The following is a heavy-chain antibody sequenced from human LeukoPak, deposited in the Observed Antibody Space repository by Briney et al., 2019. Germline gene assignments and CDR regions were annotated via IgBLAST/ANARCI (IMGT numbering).Heavy chain of an antibody. CDR1: GESFNDYY. CDR2: INHSGST. J-gene: IGHJ6*02. D-gene: IGHD5-24*01. Sequence: SETLSLTCAVYGESFNDYYWSWIRQPPGKGVELIGDINHSGSTNYNPSLKSRVTISVDTSKNQFSLKLSSVTAADTAVYFCARGHRDGYNSYYSYTMDVWGQGTTVTVSS. CDR3: ARGHRDGYNSYYSYTMDV. V-gene: IGHV4-34*01.